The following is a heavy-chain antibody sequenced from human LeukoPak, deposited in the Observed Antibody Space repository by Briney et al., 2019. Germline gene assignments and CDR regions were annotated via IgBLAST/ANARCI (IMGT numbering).Heavy chain of an antibody. J-gene: IGHJ4*02. Sequence: SETLSLTCTVSGGSISSGDYYWSWIRQPPGKGLEWIGYIYYSGSTYYNPSLKSRVTITVDTSKNQFSLKLSSATAADTAVYYCARDKYAGTTNWGQGTLVTVSS. CDR3: ARDKYAGTTN. CDR1: GGSISSGDYY. D-gene: IGHD1-7*01. V-gene: IGHV4-30-4*08. CDR2: IYYSGST.